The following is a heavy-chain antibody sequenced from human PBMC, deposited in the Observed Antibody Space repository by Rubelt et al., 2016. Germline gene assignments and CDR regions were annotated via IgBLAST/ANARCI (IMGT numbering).Heavy chain of an antibody. J-gene: IGHJ6*03. D-gene: IGHD6-6*01. CDR2: INHSGST. CDR3: ARGTIADRTGSKYYYYYMDV. Sequence: KPSETLSLTCAVYGGSFSGYYWSWIRQPPGKGLEWIGEINHSGSTNYNPSLKSRVTISVDTSKNQFSLKLSSVTAADTAVYYCARGTIADRTGSKYYYYYMDVWGKGTTVTVAS. V-gene: IGHV4-34*01. CDR1: GGSFSGYY.